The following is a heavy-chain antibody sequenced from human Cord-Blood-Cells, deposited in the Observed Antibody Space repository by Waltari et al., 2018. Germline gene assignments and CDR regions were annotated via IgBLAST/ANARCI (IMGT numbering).Heavy chain of an antibody. D-gene: IGHD6-13*01. CDR3: ARDRGSSLHAFDI. CDR1: GYTFTGYY. Sequence: QVQLVQSGAEVKNPGASVKVSCKASGYTFTGYYIHWVRQAPGQGLEWIGWINPNSGGTNYAQKFQGRVTMTRDTSISTAYMELSRLRSDDTAVYYCARDRGSSLHAFDIWGQGTMVTVSS. J-gene: IGHJ3*02. CDR2: INPNSGGT. V-gene: IGHV1-2*02.